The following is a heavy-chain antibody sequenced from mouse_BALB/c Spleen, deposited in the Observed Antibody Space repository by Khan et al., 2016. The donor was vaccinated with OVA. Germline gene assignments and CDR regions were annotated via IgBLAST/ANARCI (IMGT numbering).Heavy chain of an antibody. J-gene: IGHJ2*01. CDR3: ARDKIDY. CDR1: GYTFSNYW. V-gene: IGHV1-7*01. CDR2: INPRSGYT. Sequence: QIQLVQSGAELAKPGASVKMSCKASGYTFSNYWIHWVNQRPGQGLEWIGYINPRSGYTYYYQMFNDKATLTTDKSSSTAYIQLSSLTSEESEEYYCARDKIDYWGQGTTLTVT.